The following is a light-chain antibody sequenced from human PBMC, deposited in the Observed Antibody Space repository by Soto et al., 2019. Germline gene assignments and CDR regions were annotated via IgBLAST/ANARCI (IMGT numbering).Light chain of an antibody. CDR3: QQSYSSPTWT. V-gene: IGKV1-39*01. J-gene: IGKJ1*01. Sequence: IQLTQSPYTLSASLGDRVALTCLASQSIGISLNWYQQRPGKAPKLLVFAASSLQSGVPSRFSGSGSGTDFTLTISSLHPEDFATYYCQQSYSSPTWTFGQGTKVDI. CDR2: AAS. CDR1: QSIGIS.